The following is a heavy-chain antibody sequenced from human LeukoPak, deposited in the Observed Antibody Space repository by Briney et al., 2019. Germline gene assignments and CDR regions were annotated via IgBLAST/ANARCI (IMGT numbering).Heavy chain of an antibody. CDR1: GFTFSNAW. Sequence: GGSLRLSCAASGFTFSNAWMNWVRQAPGKGLEWVGRIKSKTGGGTTDYAAPVKGRFTILRDESKNTLYLQMNSLKTEDTAVYYCTTDVKSYYLFDYWGQGTLVTVSS. CDR2: IKSKTGGGTT. J-gene: IGHJ4*02. D-gene: IGHD1-26*01. CDR3: TTDVKSYYLFDY. V-gene: IGHV3-15*07.